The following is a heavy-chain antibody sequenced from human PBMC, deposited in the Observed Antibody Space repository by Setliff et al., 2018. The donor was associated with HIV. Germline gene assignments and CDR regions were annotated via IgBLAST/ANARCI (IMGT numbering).Heavy chain of an antibody. CDR2: FYTSGST. Sequence: SETLSLTCTVSGGSINTYYWSWIRQPAGKGLEWIGRFYTSGSTNYNPSLKSRVTMSVDTSKNQFSLKLSSVTAADTAVYYCARDRLTYYFDYWGQGILDTVSS. CDR3: ARDRLTYYFDY. J-gene: IGHJ4*02. D-gene: IGHD3-22*01. V-gene: IGHV4-4*07. CDR1: GGSINTYY.